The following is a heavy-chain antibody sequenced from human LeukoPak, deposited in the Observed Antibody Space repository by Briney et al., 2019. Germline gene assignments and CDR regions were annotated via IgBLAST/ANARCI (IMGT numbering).Heavy chain of an antibody. CDR3: AIQEYCSGGSCYFVFDY. J-gene: IGHJ4*02. V-gene: IGHV1-45*02. CDR2: ITPFNGNT. D-gene: IGHD2-15*01. CDR1: GYTFTYRY. Sequence: GSSVKVSCKASGYTFTYRYLHWARQAPGQALEWMGWITPFNGNTNYAQKFQDRVTITRDRSMSTAYMELSSLRSEDTAMYYCAIQEYCSGGSCYFVFDYRGQGTLVTVSS.